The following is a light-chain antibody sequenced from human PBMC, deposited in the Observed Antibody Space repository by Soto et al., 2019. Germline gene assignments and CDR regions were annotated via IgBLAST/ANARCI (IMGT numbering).Light chain of an antibody. J-gene: IGKJ1*01. CDR1: QSISNW. V-gene: IGKV1-5*01. CDR3: QQYYIYWT. Sequence: DVQMTQSPSTLSASVGDRVTITCRASQSISNWLAWYQKKPGKAPKLLIFHASSLESGVPSRFSGSGSGTEFTLTISSLQPDDFATYYCQQYYIYWTFGQGTKVDI. CDR2: HAS.